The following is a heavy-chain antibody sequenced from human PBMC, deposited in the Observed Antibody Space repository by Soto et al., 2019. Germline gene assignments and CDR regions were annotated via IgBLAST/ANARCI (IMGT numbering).Heavy chain of an antibody. CDR1: GGSISSGTSY. J-gene: IGHJ4*02. Sequence: SETLSLTCSVSGGSISSGTSYWSWIRQRPGEGLEWIGYIFYSGSFYYTPSLRGRVLILADTSKNQFTLTLSSVTAADTAVYFCARAPETPSSFGVALPYFFDDWGQGTLVTVSS. D-gene: IGHD3-3*01. CDR3: ARAPETPSSFGVALPYFFDD. V-gene: IGHV4-31*03. CDR2: IFYSGSF.